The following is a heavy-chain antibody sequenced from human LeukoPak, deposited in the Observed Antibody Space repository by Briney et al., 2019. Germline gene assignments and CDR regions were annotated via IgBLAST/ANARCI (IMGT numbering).Heavy chain of an antibody. D-gene: IGHD3-3*01. CDR2: IYYSGST. CDR3: ARALPATYYDFWSGRNWFDP. Sequence: PSETLSLTCAVYGGSFSGYYWSWIRQHPGKGLEWIGYIYYSGSTYYNPSLKSRVTISVDTSKNQFSLKLSSVTAADTAVYYCARALPATYYDFWSGRNWFDPWGQGTLVTVSS. J-gene: IGHJ5*02. CDR1: GGSFSGYY. V-gene: IGHV4-31*11.